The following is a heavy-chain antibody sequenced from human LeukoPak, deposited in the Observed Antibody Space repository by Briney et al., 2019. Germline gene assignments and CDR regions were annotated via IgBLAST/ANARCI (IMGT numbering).Heavy chain of an antibody. V-gene: IGHV1-24*01. J-gene: IGHJ6*02. CDR3: ATGAYYYGMDV. CDR1: GYXLTELS. CDR2: FDPEDGET. Sequence: ASVKVSCKVSGYXLTELSIHWVRQAPGKGLEWMGGFDPEDGETIYAQKFQGRVTMTEDTSTDTAYMELSSLRSEDTAVYYCATGAYYYGMDVWGQGTTVTVSS.